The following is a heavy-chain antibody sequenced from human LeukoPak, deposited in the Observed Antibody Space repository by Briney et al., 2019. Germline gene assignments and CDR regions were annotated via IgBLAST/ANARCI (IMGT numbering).Heavy chain of an antibody. J-gene: IGHJ4*02. CDR1: GFTFSSYG. D-gene: IGHD2-2*01. V-gene: IGHV3-30*02. CDR3: AKAVVIVPTATPFDY. CDR2: IRYDGSNK. Sequence: GGSLRLSCAASGFTFSSYGMHWVRQAPGKGLEWVAFIRYDGSNKYYADSVKGRFTISRDNSKNTLYLQMNSLRAEDTAVYYCAKAVVIVPTATPFDYWGQGTLVTVSS.